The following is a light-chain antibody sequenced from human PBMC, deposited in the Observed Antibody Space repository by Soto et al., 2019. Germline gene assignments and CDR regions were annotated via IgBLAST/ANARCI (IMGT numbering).Light chain of an antibody. CDR2: GAS. V-gene: IGKV3-15*01. J-gene: IGKJ1*01. Sequence: EIVMTQCPVTMSVSPGERATLSCRASQSVSSNLAWYQQKPGQAPRLLIYGASTRATGIPARFSGSRSGTEFTLTISSLQSEDFAIYYCQQYDNWPRTFGQGTKVEI. CDR1: QSVSSN. CDR3: QQYDNWPRT.